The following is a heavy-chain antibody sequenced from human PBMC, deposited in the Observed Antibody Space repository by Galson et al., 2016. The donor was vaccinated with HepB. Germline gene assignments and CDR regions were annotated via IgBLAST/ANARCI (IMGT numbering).Heavy chain of an antibody. D-gene: IGHD3-9*01. CDR2: ISSNGEST. Sequence: SLRLSCAASGFTFKSYPMSWVRQAPGKGLEWVAGISSNGESTHYADSVTGRFTVSRDISRRVLYLQMNSLRAEDTAVYYCTKNVWGYFDFYYSDLWGQGTLVSVST. CDR1: GFTFKSYP. J-gene: IGHJ4*02. CDR3: TKNVWGYFDFYYSDL. V-gene: IGHV3-23*01.